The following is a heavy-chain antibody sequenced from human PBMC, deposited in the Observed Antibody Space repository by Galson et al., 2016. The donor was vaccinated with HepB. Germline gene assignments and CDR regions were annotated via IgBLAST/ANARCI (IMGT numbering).Heavy chain of an antibody. V-gene: IGHV1-2*05. J-gene: IGHJ4*02. CDR3: AKESMAQPGALDI. Sequence: SCKASGYSLTDYYLHWVRQAPGQGLEWMGRMNPTSGGTKFADNFHDRVTLTRDTSTNTAYMELTRVTSDDTGVYYCAKESMAQPGALDIWGQGTLVTVSS. D-gene: IGHD1/OR15-1a*01. CDR2: MNPTSGGT. CDR1: GYSLTDYY.